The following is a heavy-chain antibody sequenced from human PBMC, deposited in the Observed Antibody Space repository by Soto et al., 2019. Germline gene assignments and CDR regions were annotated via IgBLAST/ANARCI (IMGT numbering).Heavy chain of an antibody. CDR2: IYNSGST. Sequence: PSETLSLTCTVSGGSVSSGSDYWSWIRQPPGRGLEWIGYIYNSGSTDYNTSLKSRVTISVDTSKNQFSLKLTSVTAADTAVYYGASGYGVRDFDCLWGQGILVNVAS. CDR1: GGSVSSGSDY. V-gene: IGHV4-61*01. D-gene: IGHD3-9*01. J-gene: IGHJ4*02. CDR3: ASGYGVRDFDCL.